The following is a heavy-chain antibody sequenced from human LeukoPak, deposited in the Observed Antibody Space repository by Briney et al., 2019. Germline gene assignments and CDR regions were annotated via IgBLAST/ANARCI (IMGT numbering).Heavy chain of an antibody. V-gene: IGHV3-30-3*01. CDR2: ISYDGSNK. D-gene: IGHD1-14*01. Sequence: GGSLRLSCAASGFTFSSYAMHWVRQAPGKGLEWVAVISYDGSNKYYADSVKGRFTISRDNSKNTLYLQMNSLRAEDTAVYYCARDRNLDFDYWGQGTLVTVSS. CDR3: ARDRNLDFDY. CDR1: GFTFSSYA. J-gene: IGHJ4*02.